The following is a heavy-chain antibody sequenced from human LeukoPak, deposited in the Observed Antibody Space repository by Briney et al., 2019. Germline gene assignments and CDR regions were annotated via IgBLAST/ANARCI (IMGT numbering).Heavy chain of an antibody. CDR1: GFTFSRYW. CDR2: INRDGSII. Sequence: GGSLRLSCAASGFTFSRYWMHWVRQVPGKGLVWVSRINRDGSIISYADSVRGRFTISRDNAKNTLYLQMNGLRAEDTAVYYCARNGLGAWELLHVWGQGTLVTVSS. CDR3: ARNGLGAWELLHV. J-gene: IGHJ4*02. D-gene: IGHD1-26*01. V-gene: IGHV3-74*01.